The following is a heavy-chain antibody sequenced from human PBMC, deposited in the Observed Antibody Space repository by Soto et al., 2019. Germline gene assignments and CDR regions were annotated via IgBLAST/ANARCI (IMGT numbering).Heavy chain of an antibody. CDR2: IIPMLAAP. D-gene: IGHD2-21*01. CDR3: ARVGPPSPSVIWFFDL. J-gene: IGHJ2*01. Sequence: QGQLVQSGAEVKKPGSSVKVCCKASGGSFRTYAINWVRQAPGQGLEWMGGIIPMLAAPTYAQKFQGRLTITADESTTTVYMELSSLTSADTAVYYCARVGPPSPSVIWFFDLWGRVTLVTVSS. CDR1: GGSFRTYA. V-gene: IGHV1-69*01.